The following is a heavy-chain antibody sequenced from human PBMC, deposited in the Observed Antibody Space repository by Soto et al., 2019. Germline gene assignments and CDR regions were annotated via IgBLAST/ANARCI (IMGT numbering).Heavy chain of an antibody. D-gene: IGHD1-26*01. J-gene: IGHJ4*02. Sequence: GSLRLSCAASGFTFSSYSMNWVRQAPGKGLEWVSSISSSSSYIYYADSVKGRFTISRDNAKNSLYLQMNSLRAEDTAVYYCARAKSGSYYRQYYFDYWGQGTLVTVSS. V-gene: IGHV3-21*01. CDR2: ISSSSSYI. CDR3: ARAKSGSYYRQYYFDY. CDR1: GFTFSSYS.